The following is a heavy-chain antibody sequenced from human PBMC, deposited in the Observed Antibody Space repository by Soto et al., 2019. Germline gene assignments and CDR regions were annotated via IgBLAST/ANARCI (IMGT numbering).Heavy chain of an antibody. CDR3: ARGTKYYYTRGGFLGFDY. CDR2: IIPIFGTA. V-gene: IGHV1-69*13. Sequence: SVKVSCKASGGTFSSYAISWVRQAPGQGLEWMGGIIPIFGTANYAQKFQGRVTITADESRSTAYMELSSLRPENTAVYYCARGTKYYYTRGGFLGFDYWGKGPWDTVSS. D-gene: IGHD3-22*01. CDR1: GGTFSSYA. J-gene: IGHJ4*02.